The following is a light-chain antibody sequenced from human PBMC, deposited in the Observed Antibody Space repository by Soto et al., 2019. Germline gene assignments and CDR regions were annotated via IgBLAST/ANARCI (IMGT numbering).Light chain of an antibody. Sequence: DIQMTQSPSTLSASLGDRVTITCRASQSISRWLAWYQQKPGKAPKLQISDVSNLERGVPSRFSGSGSGTEFTLTISSLETDDVATYYCQQYSSYASFGQGTKVE. CDR1: QSISRW. CDR2: DVS. V-gene: IGKV1-5*01. CDR3: QQYSSYAS. J-gene: IGKJ1*01.